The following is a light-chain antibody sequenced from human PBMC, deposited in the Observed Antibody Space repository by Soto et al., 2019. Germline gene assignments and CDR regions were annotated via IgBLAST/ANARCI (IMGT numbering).Light chain of an antibody. V-gene: IGKV1-12*01. J-gene: IGKJ4*01. Sequence: DIQMTQSPSSVSASVGDSVTITCRASQGISSWLAWFQQQPGKAPKLLIYKATNLQTGVPSRFSGSGSGTEFTLTISSLQSEDFAPYFCQQASSFPLTFGGGTKVEIK. CDR1: QGISSW. CDR2: KAT. CDR3: QQASSFPLT.